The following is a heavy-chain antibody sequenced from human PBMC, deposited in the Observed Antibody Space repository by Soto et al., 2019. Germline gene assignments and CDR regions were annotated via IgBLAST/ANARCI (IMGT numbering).Heavy chain of an antibody. CDR1: GFTFSSYS. J-gene: IGHJ6*02. Sequence: EVQLVESGGGLVQPGGSLRLSCAASGFTFSSYSMNWVRQAPGKGLEWVSYISSSSSTIYYADSVKGRFTTSRDNAKNALYLNTNGLRAKDTALYYCARDSAYYDILTGEYYYYSGVDVWGQGTMVTVSS. D-gene: IGHD3-9*01. CDR3: ARDSAYYDILTGEYYYYSGVDV. V-gene: IGHV3-48*04. CDR2: ISSSSSTI.